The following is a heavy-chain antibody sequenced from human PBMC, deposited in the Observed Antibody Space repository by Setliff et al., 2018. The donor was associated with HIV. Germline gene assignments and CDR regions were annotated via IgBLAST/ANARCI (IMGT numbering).Heavy chain of an antibody. CDR3: ARHGYCSGTSCSECYYYYGMDV. CDR2: IYPGDSDT. D-gene: IGHD2-2*03. J-gene: IGHJ6*02. V-gene: IGHV5-51*01. Sequence: PGESLKISCKGSGYSFTNYWIGWVRQLPGKGLEWMGIIYPGDSDTRYSPSFQGQVTISADKSISTAYLQWSSLKASDTAMYYCARHGYCSGTSCSECYYYYGMDVWGQGTTVTAP. CDR1: GYSFTNYW.